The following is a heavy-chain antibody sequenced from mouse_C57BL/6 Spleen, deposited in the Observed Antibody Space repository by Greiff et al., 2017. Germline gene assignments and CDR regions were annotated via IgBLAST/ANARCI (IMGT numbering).Heavy chain of an antibody. D-gene: IGHD2-3*01. V-gene: IGHV5-6*01. CDR2: ISSGGSYT. Sequence: EVQLVESGGDLVKPGGSLKLSCAASGFTFSSYGMSWVRQTPDKRLEWVATISSGGSYTYYPDSVKGRFTISRDNAQNTLYLQMSSLKSEDTAMYYCARGLLQYAMDYWGQGTSVTVSS. CDR3: ARGLLQYAMDY. CDR1: GFTFSSYG. J-gene: IGHJ4*01.